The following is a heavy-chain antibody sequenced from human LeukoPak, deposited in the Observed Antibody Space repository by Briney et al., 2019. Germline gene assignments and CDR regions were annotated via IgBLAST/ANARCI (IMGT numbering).Heavy chain of an antibody. CDR1: GFTFSSYS. Sequence: GGSLRLSCAASGFTFSSYSMNWVRQAPGKGLEWVSSISSSSSYIYYADSVKGRFTISRDNAKNSLYLQMNSLRAEDTAVYYCARQYYDFWSGYLHGFDYWGQGTLVTVSS. V-gene: IGHV3-21*01. CDR2: ISSSSSYI. CDR3: ARQYYDFWSGYLHGFDY. D-gene: IGHD3-3*01. J-gene: IGHJ4*02.